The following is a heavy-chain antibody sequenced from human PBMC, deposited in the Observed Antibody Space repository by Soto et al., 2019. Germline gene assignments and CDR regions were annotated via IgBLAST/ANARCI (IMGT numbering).Heavy chain of an antibody. V-gene: IGHV1-18*01. Sequence: QGHLVQSAAEVKKPGASVKVSCKGSVYDFTTYGITWVRHAPGQGLEWMAWISAHNGNTDYAQNRQGRVSVTRDTSTSTAYMELRSLRSDDTAVYYCARWRYGDYWGQGALVTVSS. D-gene: IGHD1-1*01. J-gene: IGHJ4*02. CDR3: ARWRYGDY. CDR1: VYDFTTYG. CDR2: ISAHNGNT.